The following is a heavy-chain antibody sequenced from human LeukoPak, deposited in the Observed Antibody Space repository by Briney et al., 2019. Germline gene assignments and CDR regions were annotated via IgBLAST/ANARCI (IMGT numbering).Heavy chain of an antibody. J-gene: IGHJ3*02. Sequence: PSETLSLTCTVSGGSISSSSYYWGWIRQPPGKGLEWIGSIYYSGSTYYNPSLKSRVTISVDTSKNQFSLKLSSVTAADTAVYYCARSYDSSGIDAFDIWGQGTMVTVSS. CDR2: IYYSGST. CDR3: ARSYDSSGIDAFDI. CDR1: GGSISSSSYY. V-gene: IGHV4-39*07. D-gene: IGHD3-22*01.